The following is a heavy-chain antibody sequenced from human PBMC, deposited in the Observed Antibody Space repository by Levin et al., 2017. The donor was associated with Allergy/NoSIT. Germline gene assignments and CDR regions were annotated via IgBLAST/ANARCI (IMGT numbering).Heavy chain of an antibody. CDR3: VREANSLDY. J-gene: IGHJ4*02. CDR1: GFRFSGHY. Sequence: PGGSLRLSCAASGFRFSGHYMHWVRQAPGKGLEWVSHIKNKGTTKRYADFAKGRFTISRDNVNDMLYLQMNSLRVEDTAIYYCVREANSLDYWGQGTQVTVSS. D-gene: IGHD2-21*01. V-gene: IGHV3-74*01. CDR2: IKNKGTTK.